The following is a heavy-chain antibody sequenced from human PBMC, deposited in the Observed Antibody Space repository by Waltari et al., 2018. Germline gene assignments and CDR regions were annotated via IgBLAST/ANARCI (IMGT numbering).Heavy chain of an antibody. J-gene: IGHJ5*02. CDR1: GGTFSSYA. V-gene: IGHV1-69*01. CDR2: INPIFGTA. CDR3: ARGGQIMITFGGVPRGGNWFDP. D-gene: IGHD3-16*01. Sequence: QVQLVQSGAEVKKPGSSVTVSCKASGGTFSSYAISWVRQAPGQGVEWMGGINPIFGTANYAQKFQGRVTITADESTSTAYMELSSLRSEDTAVYYCARGGQIMITFGGVPRGGNWFDPWGQGTLVTVSS.